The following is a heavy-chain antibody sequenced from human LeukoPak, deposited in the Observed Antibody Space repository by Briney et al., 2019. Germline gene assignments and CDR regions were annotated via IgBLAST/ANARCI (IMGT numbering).Heavy chain of an antibody. CDR1: GGSISNYF. CDR3: ARVSVTMVRGVMVGYYYYYMDV. D-gene: IGHD3-10*01. CDR2: IYSTGRS. V-gene: IGHV4-4*07. Sequence: SETLSLTCTVSGGSISNYFWSWVRQPAGKGLEWIGRIYSTGRSDYNPSLKSRVTISVDTSKNQFSLKLSSVTAADTAVYYCARVSVTMVRGVMVGYYYYYMDVWGKGTTVTISS. J-gene: IGHJ6*03.